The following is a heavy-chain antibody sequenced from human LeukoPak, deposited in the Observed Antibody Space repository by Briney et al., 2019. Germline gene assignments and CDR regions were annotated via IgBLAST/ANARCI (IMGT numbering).Heavy chain of an antibody. D-gene: IGHD6-6*01. CDR2: IYPGDSDT. CDR1: GYRFTKEW. Sequence: GESLKISCKAPGYRFTKEWIAWVRQMPGKGLEWMGIIYPGDSDTRYSPSFQGQVTISADKSISTAYLQWSSLKASDTAMYYCARQYGSSSTWTLDYWGQGTLVTVSS. J-gene: IGHJ4*02. CDR3: ARQYGSSSTWTLDY. V-gene: IGHV5-51*01.